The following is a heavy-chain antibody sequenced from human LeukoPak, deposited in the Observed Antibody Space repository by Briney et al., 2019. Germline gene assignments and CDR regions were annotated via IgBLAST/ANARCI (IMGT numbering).Heavy chain of an antibody. CDR1: GFTFSSFA. D-gene: IGHD3-16*01. J-gene: IGHJ4*02. CDR2: INGNGGST. Sequence: GGSLRLSCAASGFTFSSFAMNWVRQAPGKGLEWVSSINGNGGSTYYADSVKGRFTISRDNSKHTLYLQMNSLRAEDTAVYYCAKGTLGGGLNYWGQGTLVTVSS. V-gene: IGHV3-23*01. CDR3: AKGTLGGGLNY.